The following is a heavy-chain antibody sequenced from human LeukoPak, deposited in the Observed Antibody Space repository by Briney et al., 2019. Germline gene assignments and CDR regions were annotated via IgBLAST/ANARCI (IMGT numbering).Heavy chain of an antibody. CDR1: GYTFTDYY. V-gene: IGHV1-2*02. J-gene: IGHJ4*02. CDR2: INPNSGGT. Sequence: GASVKVSCKASGYTFTDYYMHWVRQAPGQGLEWMGWINPNSGGTNYAQKFQGRVTMTRDTSISTAYMELSRLKSDDTAVYYCATWRTAKTGFDYWGQGTLVTVSS. D-gene: IGHD1-1*01. CDR3: ATWRTAKTGFDY.